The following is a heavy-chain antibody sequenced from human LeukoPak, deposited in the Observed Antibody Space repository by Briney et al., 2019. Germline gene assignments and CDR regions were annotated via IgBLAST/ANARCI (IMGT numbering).Heavy chain of an antibody. D-gene: IGHD3-9*01. CDR1: GFTVTRNY. Sequence: GGSLRLSCAASGFTVTRNYMTWVRQAPGKGLEWVSVTYSGGRTYYEDSVKGRFTISRDNSKNTLYLQMNSLRAEDTAVYYCARATTYDILTGYFDYWGQGTLVTVSS. CDR3: ARATTYDILTGYFDY. CDR2: TYSGGRT. V-gene: IGHV3-53*01. J-gene: IGHJ4*02.